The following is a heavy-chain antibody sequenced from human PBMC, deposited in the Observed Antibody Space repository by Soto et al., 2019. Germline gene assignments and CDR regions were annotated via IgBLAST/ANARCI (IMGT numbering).Heavy chain of an antibody. D-gene: IGHD5-18*01. J-gene: IGHJ4*02. V-gene: IGHV4-31*11. CDR2: IYYSGST. CDR3: ARAGYSYGYESLPFFDY. Sequence: PSETLSLTCAVYGGSFSGYYWSWIRQHPGKGLEWIGYIYYSGSTYYNPSLKSRVTISVDTSKNQFSLKLSSVTAADTAVYYCARAGYSYGYESLPFFDYWGQGTLVTVSS. CDR1: GGSFSGYY.